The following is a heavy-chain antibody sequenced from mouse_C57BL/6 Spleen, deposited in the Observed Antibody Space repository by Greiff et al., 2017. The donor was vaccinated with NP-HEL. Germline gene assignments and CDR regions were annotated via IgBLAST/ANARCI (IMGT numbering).Heavy chain of an antibody. J-gene: IGHJ2*01. CDR2: ISDGGSYT. V-gene: IGHV5-4*01. CDR3: ARANYYGSSPYFDY. CDR1: GFTFSSYA. Sequence: EVQVVESGGGLVKPGGSLKLSCAASGFTFSSYAMSWVRQTPEKRLEWVATISDGGSYTYYPDNVKGRFTISRDNAKNNLYLQMSHLKSEDTAMYYCARANYYGSSPYFDYWGQGTTLTVSS. D-gene: IGHD1-1*01.